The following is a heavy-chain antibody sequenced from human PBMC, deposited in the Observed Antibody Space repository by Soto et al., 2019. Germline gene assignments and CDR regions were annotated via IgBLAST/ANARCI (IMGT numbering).Heavy chain of an antibody. J-gene: IGHJ4*02. CDR2: ISYDGSFK. CDR3: AKDRGYCSGGSCYPYFDY. D-gene: IGHD2-15*01. V-gene: IGHV3-30*18. CDR1: GFTFSSYG. Sequence: GGSLRLSYAASGFTFSSYGMHWVRQAPGKGLEWVAAISYDGSFKYYADSVKGRFTISRDNSKNTLYLQMNSLRAEDTAVYYCAKDRGYCSGGSCYPYFDYWGQGTLVTVSS.